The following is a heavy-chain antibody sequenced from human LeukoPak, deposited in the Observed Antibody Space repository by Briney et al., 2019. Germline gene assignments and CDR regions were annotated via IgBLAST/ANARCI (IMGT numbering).Heavy chain of an antibody. D-gene: IGHD3-3*01. CDR1: GGSISSYY. Sequence: SETLSLTCTVSGGSISSYYWSWIRQPPGKGLEWIGEINHSGSTNYNPSLKSRVTISVDTSKNQFSLKLSSVTAADTAVYYCARGVYPDFWSGYFATYFDYWGQGTLVTVSS. CDR2: INHSGST. V-gene: IGHV4-34*01. CDR3: ARGVYPDFWSGYFATYFDY. J-gene: IGHJ4*02.